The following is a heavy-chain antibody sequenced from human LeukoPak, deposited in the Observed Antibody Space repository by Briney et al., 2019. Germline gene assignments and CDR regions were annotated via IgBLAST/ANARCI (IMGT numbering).Heavy chain of an antibody. CDR3: ARHDPKPTIYPPLVN. Sequence: SETLSLTCAVYGGSFSGYYWSWIRQPPGKGLEWIGEIDHSGSTNYNPSLKSRVTISVDTSKNQFSLKLSSVTVADTAVYYCARHDPKPTIYPPLVNWGQGTLVTVSS. CDR1: GGSFSGYY. V-gene: IGHV4-34*01. J-gene: IGHJ4*02. CDR2: IDHSGST. D-gene: IGHD3-3*01.